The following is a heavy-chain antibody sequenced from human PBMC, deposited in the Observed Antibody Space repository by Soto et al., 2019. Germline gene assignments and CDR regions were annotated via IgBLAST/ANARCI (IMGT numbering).Heavy chain of an antibody. V-gene: IGHV1-8*01. J-gene: IGHJ6*02. CDR3: ARGNPFNYAGFDV. D-gene: IGHD3-16*01. Sequence: QAHLEQSGAEVKRPGASVKVSCKASGYTFSDFDINWLRQASGQGPEWVGWMNAKSGDTFFAQRFQGKINMTWDTSLSTAYMEVGSLTSDDTAMYYCARGNPFNYAGFDVWGQGTTVAVSS. CDR2: MNAKSGDT. CDR1: GYTFSDFD.